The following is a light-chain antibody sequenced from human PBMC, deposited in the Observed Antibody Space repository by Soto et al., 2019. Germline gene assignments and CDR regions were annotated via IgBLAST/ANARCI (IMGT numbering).Light chain of an antibody. CDR2: GTA. Sequence: TQPPSVSETPGQRVTISCSGTTSNIGRNYVYWYQQLPGTAPKLLIYGTAQRPSAVPDRFSGSKSGTSASLAISGLRSDDEPKYYCAPWDAPLCVYVFATGPNPPVL. CDR1: TSNIGRNY. CDR3: APWDAPLCVYV. V-gene: IGLV1-47*02. J-gene: IGLJ1*01.